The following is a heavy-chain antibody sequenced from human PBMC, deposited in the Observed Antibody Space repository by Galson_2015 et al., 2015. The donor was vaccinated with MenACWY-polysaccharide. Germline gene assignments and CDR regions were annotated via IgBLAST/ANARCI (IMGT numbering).Heavy chain of an antibody. CDR3: ARIPRAVAATWGFFDY. J-gene: IGHJ4*02. CDR1: GGSLTAYY. CDR2: IHYSGTA. V-gene: IGHV4-59*01. Sequence: SETLSLSCSVSGGSLTAYYWAWIRQSPGQGLEWIAYIHYSGTANYNPPLRSRITISLDTSKNQFSLRLSSVSAADTAMYYCARIPRAVAATWGFFDYWGQGILVTVSS. D-gene: IGHD6-19*01.